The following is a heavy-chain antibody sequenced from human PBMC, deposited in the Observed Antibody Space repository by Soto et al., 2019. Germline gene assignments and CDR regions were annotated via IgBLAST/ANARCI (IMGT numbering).Heavy chain of an antibody. CDR2: ISSSGSTI. Sequence: PGGSQRLSCAASGFTFSDYYMSWIRQAPGKGLEWVSYISSSGSTIYYADSVKGRFTISRDNAKNSLYLQMNSLRAEDTAVYYCARALGAAAGTRYYYYGMDAWGQGTTVTVSS. CDR3: ARALGAAAGTRYYYYGMDA. D-gene: IGHD6-13*01. CDR1: GFTFSDYY. J-gene: IGHJ6*02. V-gene: IGHV3-11*01.